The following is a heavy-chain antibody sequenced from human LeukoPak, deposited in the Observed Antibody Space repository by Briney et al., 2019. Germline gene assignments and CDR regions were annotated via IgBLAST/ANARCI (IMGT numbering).Heavy chain of an antibody. Sequence: GRSLRLSCAASGFTFSSYAMHWVRQAPGKGLEWVSFITTSSSYIYYADSVKGRFTISRDNAKNSLYLQMNSLRAEDTAVYHCARVYHDSSGYGMDVWGQGTTVTVSS. CDR3: ARVYHDSSGYGMDV. V-gene: IGHV3-21*01. J-gene: IGHJ6*02. CDR2: ITTSSSYI. D-gene: IGHD3-22*01. CDR1: GFTFSSYA.